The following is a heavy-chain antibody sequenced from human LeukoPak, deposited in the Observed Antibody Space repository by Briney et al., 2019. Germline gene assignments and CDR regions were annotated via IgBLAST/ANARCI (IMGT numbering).Heavy chain of an antibody. CDR1: GFTFNDYY. Sequence: GGSLRLSCAASGFTFNDYYMSWIRQAPGKGLEWVSYIDNSDTTIYYAHSVKGRFTISRDNANNSLYLQMNSLRAEDTAVYYCARRKHRSGWSPNEYYFDYWGQGTLVTVSS. J-gene: IGHJ4*02. D-gene: IGHD6-13*01. CDR3: ARRKHRSGWSPNEYYFDY. CDR2: IDNSDTTI. V-gene: IGHV3-11*01.